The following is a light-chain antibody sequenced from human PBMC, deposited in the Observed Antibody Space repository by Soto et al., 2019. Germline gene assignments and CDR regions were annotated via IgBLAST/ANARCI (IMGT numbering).Light chain of an antibody. CDR2: SND. V-gene: IGLV1-44*01. Sequence: QSVLPQPPSASGTPGQRGTILCSGASSNIGRNTVIWYQQLPGTAPKLLIYSNDDRPPGVPDRSYGSKSGTSASLAISGLQSEDEADYYCAAWDDSISAWVFGGGTKVTVL. J-gene: IGLJ3*02. CDR3: AAWDDSISAWV. CDR1: SSNIGRNT.